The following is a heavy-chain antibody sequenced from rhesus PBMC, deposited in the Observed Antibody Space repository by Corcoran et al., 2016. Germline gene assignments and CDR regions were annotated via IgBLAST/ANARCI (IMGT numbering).Heavy chain of an antibody. CDR1: GGSDSGYW. CDR3: ARQGKYSGYSSGYFDY. V-gene: IGHV4-147*01. D-gene: IGHD5-24*01. Sequence: QVQLQQWGEGLVKPSETLSLTCAVYGGSDSGYWWGWIRQPLGKGLEWIGRIRSGGSTTHNPTLTRRVTLSIDPSKNQFSLNLSSMTAADTAVYYCARQGKYSGYSSGYFDYWGQGVLVTVSS. J-gene: IGHJ4*01. CDR2: IRSGGST.